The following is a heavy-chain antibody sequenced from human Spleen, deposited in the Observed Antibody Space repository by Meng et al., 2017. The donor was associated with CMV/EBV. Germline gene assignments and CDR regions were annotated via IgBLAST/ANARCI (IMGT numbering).Heavy chain of an antibody. CDR1: GYTFTSYY. Sequence: ASVKVSCKASGYTFTSYYMHWVRQDPGQGLELMGIINPSGGSTTYAQKFESRVTMTRDTTTSTVYMELSRDTSTSTVYMELSSLSSDDTAVYYCGRQPFKQPLLYYFDYWGQGTLVTVSS. J-gene: IGHJ4*02. CDR3: SSLSSDDTAVYYCGRQPFKQPLLYYFDY. CDR2: INPSGGST. D-gene: IGHD3-10*01. V-gene: IGHV1-46*01.